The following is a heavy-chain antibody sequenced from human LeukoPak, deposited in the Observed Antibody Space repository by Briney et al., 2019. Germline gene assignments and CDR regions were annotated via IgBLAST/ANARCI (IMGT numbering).Heavy chain of an antibody. J-gene: IGHJ4*02. CDR3: AREGRYYFDY. CDR1: GFTFNSYE. Sequence: GGSLRLSCAPSGFTFNSYEIIWVRQAPGKGLEWISYISKTGSITYYADSVKGRFTISRDNGKNLLYLQMNTLSAEDTAIYYCAREGRYYFDYWGQGALVTVPS. CDR2: ISKTGSIT. V-gene: IGHV3-48*03.